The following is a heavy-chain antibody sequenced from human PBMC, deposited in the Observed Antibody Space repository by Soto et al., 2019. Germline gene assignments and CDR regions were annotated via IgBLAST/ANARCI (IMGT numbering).Heavy chain of an antibody. D-gene: IGHD2-15*01. CDR2: TYYRSKWYN. V-gene: IGHV6-1*01. Sequence: SQPLSLTFAISGDSVSSNSAAWNWIRQSPSRGLEWLGRTYYRSKWYNDYAVSVKSRITINPDTSKNQFSLQLNSVTPEDTAVYYCARLGYCSGGSCYPDYWGQGTLVTVSS. CDR1: GDSVSSNSAA. CDR3: ARLGYCSGGSCYPDY. J-gene: IGHJ4*02.